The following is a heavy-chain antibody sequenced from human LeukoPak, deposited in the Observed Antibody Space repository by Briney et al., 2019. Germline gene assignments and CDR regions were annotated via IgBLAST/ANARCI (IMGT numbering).Heavy chain of an antibody. Sequence: GASVKVSCKASGYSFTDYYINWVRQAPGQGLEWMGWINPNSGGTNYAQKFQGRVSMTRDTSISTAYMELSRLRSDDTAVYYCARAGVWDYDDSSGYHNAAFDIWGQGTMVTVSS. CDR3: ARAGVWDYDDSSGYHNAAFDI. CDR1: GYSFTDYY. D-gene: IGHD3-22*01. CDR2: INPNSGGT. J-gene: IGHJ3*02. V-gene: IGHV1-2*02.